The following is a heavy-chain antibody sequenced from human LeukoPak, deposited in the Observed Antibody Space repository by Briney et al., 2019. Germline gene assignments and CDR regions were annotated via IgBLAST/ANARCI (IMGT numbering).Heavy chain of an antibody. D-gene: IGHD1-26*01. J-gene: IGHJ4*02. CDR2: ISGSGSST. Sequence: PGRSLRLSCAASGFTFSSYAMSWVRQAPGKGLEWVSTISGSGSSTYYADSVRGRFTISRDNSKNTLSLEMNTLRAEDTAVYYCAKDSATYYKGFDYWGQGTLVAVSS. CDR3: AKDSATYYKGFDY. V-gene: IGHV3-23*01. CDR1: GFTFSSYA.